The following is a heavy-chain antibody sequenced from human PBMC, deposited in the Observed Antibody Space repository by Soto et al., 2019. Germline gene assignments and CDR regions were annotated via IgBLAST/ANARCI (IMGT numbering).Heavy chain of an antibody. Sequence: PSETLSLTCTVSGGSISSYYWTWIRQPPGKGLEWIGYIYYSGTTNYNPSLKSRVTISVDTSKNQFSLKLSSVTAADTAVYYCARVEMAAITPAGYFDYWRQRTLVTVSS. CDR3: ARVEMAAITPAGYFDY. CDR1: GGSISSYY. CDR2: IYYSGTT. J-gene: IGHJ4*02. V-gene: IGHV4-59*01. D-gene: IGHD5-12*01.